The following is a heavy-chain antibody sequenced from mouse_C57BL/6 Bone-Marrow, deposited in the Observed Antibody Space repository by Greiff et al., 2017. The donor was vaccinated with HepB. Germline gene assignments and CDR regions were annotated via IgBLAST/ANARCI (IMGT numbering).Heavy chain of an antibody. V-gene: IGHV14-4*01. CDR3: TTYYYGSSYD. CDR2: IDPENGDT. CDR1: GFNIKDDY. Sequence: VQLKESGAELVRPGASVKLSCTASGFNIKDDYMHWVKQRPEQGLEWIGWIDPENGDTEYASKFQGKATITADTSSNTAYLQLSSLTSEDTAVYYCTTYYYGSSYDWGQGTLVTVSA. D-gene: IGHD1-1*01. J-gene: IGHJ3*01.